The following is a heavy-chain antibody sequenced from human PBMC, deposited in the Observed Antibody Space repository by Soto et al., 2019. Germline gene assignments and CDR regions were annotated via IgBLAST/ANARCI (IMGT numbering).Heavy chain of an antibody. CDR1: GGTFSSYT. Sequence: SVKVSCKASGGTFSSYTISWVRQAPGQGLEWMGRIIPILGIANYAQKFQGRVTITADKSTSTAYMELSSLRSEDTAVYYCARGHYYCSSTSCYFHYFDYWGQGTLVTVSS. J-gene: IGHJ4*02. CDR3: ARGHYYCSSTSCYFHYFDY. V-gene: IGHV1-69*02. CDR2: IIPILGIA. D-gene: IGHD2-2*01.